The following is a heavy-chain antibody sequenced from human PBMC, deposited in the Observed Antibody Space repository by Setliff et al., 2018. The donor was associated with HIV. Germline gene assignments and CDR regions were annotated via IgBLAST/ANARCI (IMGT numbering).Heavy chain of an antibody. CDR1: GGSISSYY. CDR2: FYTSGST. V-gene: IGHV4-4*07. CDR3: ARSPRIGVAGEFEY. D-gene: IGHD6-19*01. Sequence: KPSETLSLTCTVSGGSISSYYWSWIRQPAGKGLEWIGRFYTSGSTNYNPSLKSRVTMSVDTSKNQFSLKVNSVTAADTAVYYCARSPRIGVAGEFEYWGQGTLVTVSS. J-gene: IGHJ4*02.